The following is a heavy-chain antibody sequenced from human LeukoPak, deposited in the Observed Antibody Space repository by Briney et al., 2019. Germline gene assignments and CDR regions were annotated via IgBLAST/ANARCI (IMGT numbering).Heavy chain of an antibody. CDR1: GYTFTSYY. V-gene: IGHV1-46*01. J-gene: IGHJ4*02. Sequence: ASVKVSCKASGYTFTSYYMHWVRQAPGQGLEWMGIINPSGGSTSYAQKFQGRVTMTRDMSTSTAYMELSSLRSEDTAVYYCARVAFSSLKIGPIDYWGQGTLVTVSS. CDR2: INPSGGST. CDR3: ARVAFSSLKIGPIDY. D-gene: IGHD3-3*01.